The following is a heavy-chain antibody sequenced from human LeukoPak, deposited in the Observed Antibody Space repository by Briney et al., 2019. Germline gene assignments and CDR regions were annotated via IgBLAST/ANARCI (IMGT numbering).Heavy chain of an antibody. CDR2: IKQDGGER. Sequence: GGSLRLSCAASGFTFRNYRMTWVRQVPGKGLEWGATIKQDGGERYYVDSVEGRFTISRDNGKTSVYLQMNSLRADDTAVYYCARSRAAVVMGELIPSFYYGMDVWGQGTTVTVSS. V-gene: IGHV3-7*03. D-gene: IGHD3-16*01. CDR3: ARSRAAVVMGELIPSFYYGMDV. J-gene: IGHJ6*02. CDR1: GFTFRNYR.